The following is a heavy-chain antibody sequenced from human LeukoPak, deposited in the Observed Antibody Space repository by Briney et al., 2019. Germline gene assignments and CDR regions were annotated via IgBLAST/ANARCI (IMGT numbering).Heavy chain of an antibody. CDR1: GFTVSSNY. CDR2: IYSGGST. CDR3: ARARITYYYDSSGYVGY. V-gene: IGHV3-66*01. D-gene: IGHD3-22*01. J-gene: IGHJ4*02. Sequence: PGGSLRLSCAASGFTVSSNYMSWVRQAPGKGLEWVSVIYSGGSTYYADSVKGRFTISRDNSKNTLYLQMNSLRAEDTAVYYCARARITYYYDSSGYVGYWGQGTLVTVSS.